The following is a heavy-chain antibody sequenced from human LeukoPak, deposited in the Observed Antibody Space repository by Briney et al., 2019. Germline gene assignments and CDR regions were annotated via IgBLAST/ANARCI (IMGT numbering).Heavy chain of an antibody. J-gene: IGHJ4*02. Sequence: PSQTLSLTCTVSGGSISSGSYYWSWIRQPPGKGLEWIGEINHSGSTNYKPSLKSRVTVSVDTSKNQFSLKLSSVTAADTAVYYCAAADPGRYFDYWGQGTLVTVSS. CDR2: INHSGST. D-gene: IGHD6-13*01. CDR1: GGSISSGSYY. CDR3: AAADPGRYFDY. V-gene: IGHV4-39*07.